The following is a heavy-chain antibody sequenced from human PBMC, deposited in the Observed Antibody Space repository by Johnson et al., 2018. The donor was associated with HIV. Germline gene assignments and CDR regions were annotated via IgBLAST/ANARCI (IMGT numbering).Heavy chain of an antibody. Sequence: VQLVESGGGLVQPGGSLRLSCAASGFTFDDYGMSWVRQAPGKGLEWVSGINWNGGSTGYADSVKGRFTISRDNAKNSLYLQMNSLRAEDTAVYYGAREVGLGYCSGGSCYADALDIWGQGTMVTVSS. V-gene: IGHV3-20*04. J-gene: IGHJ3*02. D-gene: IGHD2-15*01. CDR3: AREVGLGYCSGGSCYADALDI. CDR2: INWNGGST. CDR1: GFTFDDYG.